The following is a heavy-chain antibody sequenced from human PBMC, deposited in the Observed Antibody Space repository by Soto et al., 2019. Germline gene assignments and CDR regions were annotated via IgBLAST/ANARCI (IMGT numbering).Heavy chain of an antibody. Sequence: QVQLVQSGAEVKKPGASVKVSCKASGYTFTSYGISWVRQAPGQGLEWMGWMSAYNGNTNYAQKLQGRVTMTTDTSTSTAYMELWSLRSDDTAVYYCARALGKYYDFWSGYSTQFDYWGQGTLVTVSS. D-gene: IGHD3-3*01. CDR3: ARALGKYYDFWSGYSTQFDY. CDR1: GYTFTSYG. CDR2: MSAYNGNT. J-gene: IGHJ4*02. V-gene: IGHV1-18*01.